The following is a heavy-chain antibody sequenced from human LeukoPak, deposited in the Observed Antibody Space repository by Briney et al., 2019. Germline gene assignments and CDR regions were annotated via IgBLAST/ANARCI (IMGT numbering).Heavy chain of an antibody. D-gene: IGHD3-10*01. CDR1: GGSISSYY. CDR2: IYYSGST. Sequence: SETLSLTCTVSGGSISSYYWSWIRQPPGKGLEWIGYIYYSGSTNYNPSLKSRVTISVDTSKNQFSLKLSSVTAADTAVYYCARGGTMVRGWLSYYYYGMDVWGQGTTVTVSS. CDR3: ARGGTMVRGWLSYYYYGMDV. V-gene: IGHV4-59*01. J-gene: IGHJ6*02.